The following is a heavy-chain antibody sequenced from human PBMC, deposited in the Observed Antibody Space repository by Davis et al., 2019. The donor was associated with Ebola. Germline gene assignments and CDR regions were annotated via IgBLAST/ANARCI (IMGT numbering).Heavy chain of an antibody. V-gene: IGHV1-2*04. CDR2: VNPNSGGA. D-gene: IGHD1-14*01. CDR1: GYTFIGYY. J-gene: IGHJ5*02. Sequence: AASVKVSCKASGYTFIGYYIHWVRQAPGQGLEWMGWVNPNSGGANYAQKFQGWVTMTSDTSINTAYLEMSRLGPDLTAVYYCAKGGKPFVNLEPSPLGQGTLVTVSS. CDR3: AKGGKPFVNLEPSP.